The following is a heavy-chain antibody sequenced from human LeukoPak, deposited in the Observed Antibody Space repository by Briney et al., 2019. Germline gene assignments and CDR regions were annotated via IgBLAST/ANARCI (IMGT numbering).Heavy chain of an antibody. CDR3: ARTVCGYHLDY. CDR2: IYYTATT. Sequence: PSQTLSLTCTVSGDSISSGGHYWSWIRQHPGKGLEWIGYIYYTATTYYNPSLKSRVTISLDTSKKQFSLKLRSVTAADTAVYYCARTVCGYHLDYWGQGTLVTVS. D-gene: IGHD3-22*01. V-gene: IGHV4-31*03. J-gene: IGHJ4*02. CDR1: GDSISSGGHY.